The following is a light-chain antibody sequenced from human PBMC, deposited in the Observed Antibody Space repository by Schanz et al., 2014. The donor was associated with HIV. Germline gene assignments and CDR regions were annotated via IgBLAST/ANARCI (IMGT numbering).Light chain of an antibody. V-gene: IGLV2-8*01. J-gene: IGLJ2*01. CDR3: SSYAGSNNLV. Sequence: QSALTQPPSASGSPGQSVTISCTGTSGDVGYYNDVSWYQQHPDKAPKLLIYEVNRRPSGVPDRFSGSKSGNTASLTVSGLQAEDEADYYCSSYAGSNNLVFGGGTKVTVL. CDR1: SGDVGYYND. CDR2: EVN.